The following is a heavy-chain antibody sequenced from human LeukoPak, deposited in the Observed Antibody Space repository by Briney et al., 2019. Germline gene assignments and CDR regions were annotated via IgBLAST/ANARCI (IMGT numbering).Heavy chain of an antibody. CDR3: ARLRWRQLYYFDY. V-gene: IGHV4-39*01. J-gene: IGHJ4*02. CDR1: GDSITSNTYY. Sequence: SETLSLTCTVSGDSITSNTYYWGWIRQPPGKGLEWIGTMFYSGSTYYNPSLQSRVTISVDTSKNQFSLNLSSVTAADTAVYYCARLRWRQLYYFDYWGQGTLVTVSS. CDR2: MFYSGST. D-gene: IGHD5-24*01.